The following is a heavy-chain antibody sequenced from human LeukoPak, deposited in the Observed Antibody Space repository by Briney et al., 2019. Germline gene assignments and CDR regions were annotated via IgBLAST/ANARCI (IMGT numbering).Heavy chain of an antibody. CDR2: INHSGST. CDR3: ASGVPGDYTDNWFDP. V-gene: IGHV4-34*01. CDR1: GGSFSGYY. J-gene: IGHJ5*02. D-gene: IGHD4-17*01. Sequence: SETLSLTCAVYGGSFSGYYWSWIRQPPGKGLEWIGEINHSGSTNYNPSLKSRVTISVDTSKNQFSLKLSSVTAADTAVYYCASGVPGDYTDNWFDPWGQGTLVTVSS.